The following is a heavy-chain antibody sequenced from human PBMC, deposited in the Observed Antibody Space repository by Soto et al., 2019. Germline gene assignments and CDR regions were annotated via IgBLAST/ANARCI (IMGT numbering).Heavy chain of an antibody. CDR1: GFTFSSYA. V-gene: IGHV3-30-3*01. CDR3: ARPLWRDDYNWGYFDL. J-gene: IGHJ2*01. Sequence: QVQLVESGGGVVQPGRSLRLSCAASGFTFSSYAMHWVRQAPGKGLEWVAVISYDGSNKYYADSVKGRFTISRDNSKNTLVLQRNSLRAEDTAVYYCARPLWRDDYNWGYFDLWGRGTLVTVSS. D-gene: IGHD4-4*01. CDR2: ISYDGSNK.